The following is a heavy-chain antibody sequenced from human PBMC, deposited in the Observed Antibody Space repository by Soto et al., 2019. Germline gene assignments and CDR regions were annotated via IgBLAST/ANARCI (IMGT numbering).Heavy chain of an antibody. V-gene: IGHV3-30*03. CDR1: GFTFSNYG. Sequence: QVQLVESGGGVVQPGRSLRLSCAASGFTFSNYGMHWVRQAPGKGLEWVAVISYDGSNKYYADSVKGRITISRDNSKNPVYMKMNRLRAEDTAVYYWARNVPGDTENNNGMDVWGQGTTVTVSS. CDR2: ISYDGSNK. CDR3: ARNVPGDTENNNGMDV. J-gene: IGHJ6*02. D-gene: IGHD3-10*02.